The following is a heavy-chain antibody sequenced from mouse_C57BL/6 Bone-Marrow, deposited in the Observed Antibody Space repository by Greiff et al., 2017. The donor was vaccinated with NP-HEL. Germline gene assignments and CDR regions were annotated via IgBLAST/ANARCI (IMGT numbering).Heavy chain of an antibody. CDR3: TRDYGSSYDWYFDV. CDR2: IDPENGDT. V-gene: IGHV14-4*01. Sequence: VQLQQSGAELVRPGASVKLSCTASGFNIKDDYMHWVKQRPEQGLEWIGWIDPENGDTEYASKFQGKATITADTSSNTAYLQLSSLTSEDTAVYYCTRDYGSSYDWYFDVWGTGTTVTVSS. J-gene: IGHJ1*03. D-gene: IGHD1-1*01. CDR1: GFNIKDDY.